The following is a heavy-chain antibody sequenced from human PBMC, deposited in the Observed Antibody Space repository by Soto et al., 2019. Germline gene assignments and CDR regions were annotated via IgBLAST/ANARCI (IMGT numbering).Heavy chain of an antibody. J-gene: IGHJ5*02. Sequence: SETLSLTCTVSGGSVSSGSYYWSWIRQPPGKGLEWIGYIYYSGSTNYNPSLKSRVTISVDTSKNQFSLKLSSVTAADTAVYYCAREGTEYDLRFDPWGQGTLVTVSS. CDR3: AREGTEYDLRFDP. CDR1: GGSVSSGSYY. CDR2: IYYSGST. V-gene: IGHV4-61*01. D-gene: IGHD3-16*01.